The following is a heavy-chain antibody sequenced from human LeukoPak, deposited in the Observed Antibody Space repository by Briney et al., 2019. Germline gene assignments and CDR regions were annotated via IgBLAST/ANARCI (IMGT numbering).Heavy chain of an antibody. Sequence: SETLTLTCAVYGGSFSGYYWSWIRQPPGKGLEWIGEINHSGSTNYNPSLKSRVTISVDTSKNQFSLKLSSVTAADTAVYYCARGFPPLIAAAGTSFLDYWGQGTLVTVSS. CDR2: INHSGST. CDR3: ARGFPPLIAAAGTSFLDY. J-gene: IGHJ4*02. V-gene: IGHV4-34*01. D-gene: IGHD6-13*01. CDR1: GGSFSGYY.